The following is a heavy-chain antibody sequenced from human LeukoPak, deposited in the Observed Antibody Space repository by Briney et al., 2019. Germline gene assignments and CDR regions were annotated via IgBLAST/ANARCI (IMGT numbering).Heavy chain of an antibody. CDR1: GFTFSSYW. J-gene: IGHJ4*02. Sequence: GGSLRLSCAASGFTFSSYWMSWVRQAPGKGLEWEANIKQDGSEKYYVDSVKGRFTISRDNAKNSLYLQMNSLRAEDTAVYYCARGAIIAVAGNFDYWGQGTLVTVSS. D-gene: IGHD6-19*01. V-gene: IGHV3-7*01. CDR3: ARGAIIAVAGNFDY. CDR2: IKQDGSEK.